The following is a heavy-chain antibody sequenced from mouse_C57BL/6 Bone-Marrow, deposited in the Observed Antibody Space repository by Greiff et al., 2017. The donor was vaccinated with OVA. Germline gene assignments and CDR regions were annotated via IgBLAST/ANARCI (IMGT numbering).Heavy chain of an antibody. CDR3: TAYDVWFAY. CDR1: GFTFSNYW. Sequence: DVHLVESGGGLVQPGGSMKLSCVASGFTFSNYWMNWVRQSPEKGLEWVAQIRLKSDNYETHYAESVKGRFTISRDDSKCCVYLQMTNLSAEDTCICYCTAYDVWFAYWGQGTLVTVSA. D-gene: IGHD2-12*01. CDR2: IRLKSDNYET. V-gene: IGHV6-3*01. J-gene: IGHJ3*01.